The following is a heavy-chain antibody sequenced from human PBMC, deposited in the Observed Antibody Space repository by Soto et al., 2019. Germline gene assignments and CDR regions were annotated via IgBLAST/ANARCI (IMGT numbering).Heavy chain of an antibody. CDR2: LYNSGNT. V-gene: IGHV4-59*01. J-gene: IGHJ3*02. Sequence: QVQLQESGPGVVKPSETLSLTCTVSGGSITNDSWTWIRQSPGKGLEWIGYLYNSGNTIYSPSLMSRVTISVDTSRKQFALNLKSVTAADTAVYYCARVLRKRTTVFWVAFDIWGHGTKVAVSS. CDR3: ARVLRKRTTVFWVAFDI. D-gene: IGHD4-17*01. CDR1: GGSITNDS.